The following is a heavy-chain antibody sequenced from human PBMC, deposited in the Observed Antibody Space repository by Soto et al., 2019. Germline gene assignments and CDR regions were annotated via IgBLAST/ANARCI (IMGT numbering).Heavy chain of an antibody. CDR2: IYSDGST. CDR3: ARDLWGTSSSYY. V-gene: IGHV3-53*01. CDR1: GFPVSTNY. D-gene: IGHD6-6*01. J-gene: IGHJ4*02. Sequence: HPGGSLRLSCAASGFPVSTNYMSWVRQAPGEGLEWVSVIYSDGSTHYSDSVKGRFNISRDNSKNTMYLQMNSLTVEDTAVYYCARDLWGTSSSYYWGLGTLVTVSS.